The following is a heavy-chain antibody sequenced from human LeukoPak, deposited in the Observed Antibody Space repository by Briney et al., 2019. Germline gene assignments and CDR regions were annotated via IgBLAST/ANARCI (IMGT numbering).Heavy chain of an antibody. D-gene: IGHD6-13*01. CDR2: TYYSGST. CDR3: ARASGYSSSWYFDY. CDR1: GGSISSGGYY. Sequence: SQTLSLTCTVSGGSISSGGYYWSWIRQPPGKGLEWIGYTYYSGSTYYNPSLKSRVTISVDTSKNQFSLKLSSVTAADTAVYYCARASGYSSSWYFDYWGQGTLVTVSS. J-gene: IGHJ4*02. V-gene: IGHV4-30-4*01.